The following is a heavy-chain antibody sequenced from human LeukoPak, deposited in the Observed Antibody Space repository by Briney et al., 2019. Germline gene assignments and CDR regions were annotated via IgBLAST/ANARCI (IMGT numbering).Heavy chain of an antibody. CDR1: GGSISSSSYY. CDR3: ARGVARSSKFHFSYYFDY. D-gene: IGHD6-6*01. Sequence: SETLSLTCTVSGGSISSSSYYWGWIRQPPGKGLEWIGSIYHSGSTYYSPSLKSRVTISVDTSKNQFSLKLSSVTAADTAVYYCARGVARSSKFHFSYYFDYWGQGALVTVSS. V-gene: IGHV4-39*07. CDR2: IYHSGST. J-gene: IGHJ4*02.